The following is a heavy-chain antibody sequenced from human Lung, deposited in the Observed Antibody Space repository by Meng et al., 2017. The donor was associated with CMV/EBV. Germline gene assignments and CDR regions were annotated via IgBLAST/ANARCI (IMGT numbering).Heavy chain of an antibody. CDR3: ARGQVQCSTINCHDYRFSGMDV. V-gene: IGHV1-8*01. J-gene: IGHJ6*02. Sequence: ASXXVSXKASGYTSSYYDIIWVRQASGQGLEWVGWMNPNRGNTAYAQKFQGRVTMTRDTSTSIAYMELSSLRSGDTAVYYCARGQVQCSTINCHDYRFSGMDVXGQGXTVTVSS. D-gene: IGHD2/OR15-2a*01. CDR1: GYTSSYYD. CDR2: MNPNRGNT.